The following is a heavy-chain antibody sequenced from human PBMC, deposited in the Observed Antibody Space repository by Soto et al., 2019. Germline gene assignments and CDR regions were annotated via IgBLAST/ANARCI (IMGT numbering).Heavy chain of an antibody. CDR1: GFTVDDYA. V-gene: IGHV3-9*01. CDR2: ISWNSGSI. Sequence: GGSLRLSCAASGFTVDDYAMHLVRQAPGKGLEWGSGISWNSGSIGYADSVKGRFTISRDNAKNSLYLQMNSLRAEDTALYYCAKIGYCSGGSCPYYYYGMEVWCEVTKVTLSS. J-gene: IGHJ6*02. CDR3: AKIGYCSGGSCPYYYYGMEV. D-gene: IGHD2-15*01.